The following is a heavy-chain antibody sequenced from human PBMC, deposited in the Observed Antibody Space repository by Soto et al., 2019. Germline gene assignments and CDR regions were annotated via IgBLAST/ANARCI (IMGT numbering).Heavy chain of an antibody. V-gene: IGHV1-46*01. D-gene: IGHD2-15*01. CDR3: ARAAPRYCSGGSCYSGRDY. Sequence: ASVKVSCKASENTFSSYYLHWVRQAPGQGLEWMGMIHPSGGGATYAQKFLGRVTISVDTSKNQFSLKLSSVTAADTAVYYCARAAPRYCSGGSCYSGRDYWGQGTLVTVSS. CDR1: ENTFSSYY. CDR2: IHPSGGGA. J-gene: IGHJ4*02.